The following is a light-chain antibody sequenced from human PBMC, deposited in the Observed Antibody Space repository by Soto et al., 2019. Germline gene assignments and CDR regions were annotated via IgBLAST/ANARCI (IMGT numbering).Light chain of an antibody. CDR3: RLYTTPTPLDVL. Sequence: QSALTQPASVSGSPGQSITISCSGTSSDVGSSNSVSWYQHHPGKAPKLMIYEVSNRPSGVSNRFSGSKSGNTASLTISGLQAEDEADYCCRLYTTPTPLDVLFGGGTKLTVL. J-gene: IGLJ3*02. CDR2: EVS. V-gene: IGLV2-14*01. CDR1: SSDVGSSNS.